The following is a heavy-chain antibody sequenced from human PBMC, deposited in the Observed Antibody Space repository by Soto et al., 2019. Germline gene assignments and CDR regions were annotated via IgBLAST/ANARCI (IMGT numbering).Heavy chain of an antibody. Sequence: QVQLQESGPGLVKASQTLSLTCTVSGGSISSDDYYWSWIRQPPGKGLEWIGYIYYSGSTYYNPSPESRVTMSVDTSRKQFSLQLSSVTAADTAVYYCARARAVYYFDYWGQGTLVTVSS. D-gene: IGHD6-19*01. CDR1: GGSISSDDYY. V-gene: IGHV4-30-4*01. CDR2: IYYSGST. J-gene: IGHJ4*02. CDR3: ARARAVYYFDY.